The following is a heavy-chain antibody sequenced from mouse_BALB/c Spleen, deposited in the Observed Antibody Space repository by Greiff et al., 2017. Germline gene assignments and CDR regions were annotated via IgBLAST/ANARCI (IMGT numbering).Heavy chain of an antibody. J-gene: IGHJ4*01. Sequence: VKLVESGPGLVQPSQSLSITCTASGFTLTSYGVHWVRQSPGKGLEWLGVIWSGGSTDYNAAFISRLSISKDNSKSQVFFKMNSLQANDTAIYYCARIRLRAMDYWGQGTSVTVSS. CDR1: GFTLTSYG. V-gene: IGHV2-2*02. D-gene: IGHD1-2*01. CDR3: ARIRLRAMDY. CDR2: IWSGGST.